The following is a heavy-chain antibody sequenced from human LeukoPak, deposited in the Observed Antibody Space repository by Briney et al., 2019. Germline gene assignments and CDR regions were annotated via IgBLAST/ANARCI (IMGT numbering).Heavy chain of an antibody. CDR2: IYYSGSN. Sequence: SETLSLTCTVSGGSISSSSYYWGWIRQPPGKGLEWIGSIYYSGSNYYNPSLKSRVTISVDTSKNQFSLKLSSVTAADTAVYYCARVRIAAAGRYGMDVWGQGTTVTVSS. J-gene: IGHJ6*02. CDR3: ARVRIAAAGRYGMDV. CDR1: GGSISSSSYY. D-gene: IGHD6-13*01. V-gene: IGHV4-39*01.